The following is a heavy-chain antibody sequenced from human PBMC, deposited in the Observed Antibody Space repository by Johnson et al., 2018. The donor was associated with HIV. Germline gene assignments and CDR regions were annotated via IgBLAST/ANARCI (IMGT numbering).Heavy chain of an antibody. CDR1: GFIFDDYG. V-gene: IGHV3-20*04. CDR2: IDWTGAST. D-gene: IGHD2-15*01. J-gene: IGHJ3*02. Sequence: VQLVESGGGVERPGGSLRLSCVGSGFIFDDYGMSWVRQVPGKGLEWVSGIDWTGASTGYADSVKGRFTISRDNAKNSLYLQMNSLRAEDTALYYCEGGRFGAFDIWGQGTLVTVSS. CDR3: EGGRFGAFDI.